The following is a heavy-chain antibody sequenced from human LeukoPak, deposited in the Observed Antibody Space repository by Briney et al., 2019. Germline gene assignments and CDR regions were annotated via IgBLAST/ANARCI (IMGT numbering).Heavy chain of an antibody. D-gene: IGHD3-22*01. CDR2: IYHRGTT. J-gene: IGHJ3*02. Sequence: SETLSLTCAVSGGSISSGGYCWSWIRQPPGKGLEWIGYIYHRGTTYYNPSLKSRVTISVDRSKNQFSLKLSSVTAADTAVYYCARPPITMIVAGAFDIWGQGTMVTVSS. V-gene: IGHV4-30-2*01. CDR1: GGSISSGGYC. CDR3: ARPPITMIVAGAFDI.